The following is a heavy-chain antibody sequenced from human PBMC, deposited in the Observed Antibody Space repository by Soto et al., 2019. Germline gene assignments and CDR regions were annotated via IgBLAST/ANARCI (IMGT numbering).Heavy chain of an antibody. V-gene: IGHV3-23*01. Sequence: PGGSLRLSCAASGFTFSRYGMSWVRQAPGMGLEWVSAMSDSGSSTFYADSVKGRFAISRDNSKNTLYLQMNSLRSEDTAIYYCAKARDDNYFYDAMDVWGQGTRVTVSS. CDR1: GFTFSRYG. J-gene: IGHJ6*02. CDR2: MSDSGSST. CDR3: AKARDDNYFYDAMDV. D-gene: IGHD3-22*01.